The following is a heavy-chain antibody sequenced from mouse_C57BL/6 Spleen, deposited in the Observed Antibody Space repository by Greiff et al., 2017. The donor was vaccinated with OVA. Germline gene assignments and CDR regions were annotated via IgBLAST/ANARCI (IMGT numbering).Heavy chain of an antibody. CDR2: IDPSDSYT. D-gene: IGHD2-3*01. CDR3: ARRDGYYNFDY. V-gene: IGHV1-50*01. J-gene: IGHJ2*01. CDR1: GYTFTSYW. Sequence: VQLQQSGAELVKPGASVKLSCKASGYTFTSYWMQWVKQRPGQGLEWIGEIDPSDSYTNYNQKFKGKATLTVDTSASTAYMQLSSLTSEDSAVYYCARRDGYYNFDYWGQGTTLTVSS.